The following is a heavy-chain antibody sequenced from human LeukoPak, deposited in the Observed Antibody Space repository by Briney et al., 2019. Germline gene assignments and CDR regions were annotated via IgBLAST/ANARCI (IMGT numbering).Heavy chain of an antibody. CDR3: AKDLGWELPAESY. D-gene: IGHD1-26*01. CDR1: GFTFKNYV. Sequence: GGSLRLSCVASGFTFKNYVRKWVRQAPGKGREWGATIYGSGVSISYADHVKGRITTSIDNSNNPLYLQMNTLTAADTAMYYCAKDLGWELPAESYWGQGILVTVSS. V-gene: IGHV3-23*01. CDR2: IYGSGVSI. J-gene: IGHJ4*02.